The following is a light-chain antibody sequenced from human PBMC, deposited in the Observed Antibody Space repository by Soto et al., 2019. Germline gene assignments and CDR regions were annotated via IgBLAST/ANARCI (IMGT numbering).Light chain of an antibody. J-gene: IGKJ1*01. Sequence: IHMTQSPSSLSSSVGYRVTITCRASQGISSYLAWYQQKPGKAPKLLIYAASTLQSGVPSRFSGSGSGTDFTLTISCLQSEDFATYYCQQYYSYPWTFGQGTKVDIK. CDR1: QGISSY. CDR2: AAS. V-gene: IGKV1-8*01. CDR3: QQYYSYPWT.